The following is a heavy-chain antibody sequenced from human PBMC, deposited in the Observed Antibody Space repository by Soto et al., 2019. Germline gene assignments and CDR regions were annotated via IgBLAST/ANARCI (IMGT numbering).Heavy chain of an antibody. V-gene: IGHV1-18*01. CDR2: INTYDGNT. J-gene: IGHJ5*02. CDR3: ARKYSSSSWFDP. Sequence: ASVKVSCKASGYTFFTYGITWVRQAPGQGLEWMGWINTYDGNTDYAQKLQGRVTMTTDTSTRTAYMELRGLRSDDTAVYYCARKYSSSSWFDPWGLGTLVTVSS. D-gene: IGHD6-6*01. CDR1: GYTFFTYG.